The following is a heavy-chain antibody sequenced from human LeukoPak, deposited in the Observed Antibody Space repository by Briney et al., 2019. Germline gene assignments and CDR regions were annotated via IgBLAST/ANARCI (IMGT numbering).Heavy chain of an antibody. CDR3: ARVRWVGSSGYYSYYYGMDV. CDR2: ISAYNGST. D-gene: IGHD3-22*01. Sequence: ASVNVSCKASGYTFTSYGISWVRQAPGQGREWMGWISAYNGSTNYAQKLQGKVTMTTDTSTSTAYMELRSLRSDDTAVYYCARVRWVGSSGYYSYYYGMDVWGQGTTVTVSS. CDR1: GYTFTSYG. V-gene: IGHV1-18*01. J-gene: IGHJ6*02.